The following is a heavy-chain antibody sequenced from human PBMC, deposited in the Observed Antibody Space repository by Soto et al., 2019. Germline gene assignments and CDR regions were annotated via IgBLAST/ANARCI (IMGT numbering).Heavy chain of an antibody. D-gene: IGHD4-17*01. CDR2: IYPGDSDT. J-gene: IGHJ6*02. Sequence: EVQLVQSGAEVKKPGESLKISCEVSGNTFTPYSIGWLRQMPGKGLEWMGSIYPGDSDTAYSPSFEGQVTISADKSTTTAYLQWSSLTASDTAMYYCARGTVIQGYYCGMDVWGQGTTVTVSS. CDR1: GNTFTPYS. CDR3: ARGTVIQGYYCGMDV. V-gene: IGHV5-51*01.